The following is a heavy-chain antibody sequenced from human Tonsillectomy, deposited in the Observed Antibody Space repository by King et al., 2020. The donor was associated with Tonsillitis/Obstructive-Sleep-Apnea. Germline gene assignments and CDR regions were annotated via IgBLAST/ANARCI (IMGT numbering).Heavy chain of an antibody. V-gene: IGHV3-23*04. CDR1: GFTFSSYA. CDR2: ISGSGGST. CDR3: AKDRRVTMVRGSKGDAFDI. D-gene: IGHD3-10*01. J-gene: IGHJ3*02. Sequence: VQLVESGGGLVQPGGSLRLSCAASGFTFSSYAMSWVRQAPGKGLEWVSAISGSGGSTYYADSVKGRFTISRDNSKNTLYLQMNSLRAEDTAVYHCAKDRRVTMVRGSKGDAFDIWGQGTMVTVSS.